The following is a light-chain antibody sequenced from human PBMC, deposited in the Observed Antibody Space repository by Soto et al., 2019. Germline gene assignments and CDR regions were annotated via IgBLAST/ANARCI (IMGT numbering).Light chain of an antibody. V-gene: IGKV3-20*01. Sequence: EIVLTQSPGTLSLSPGERATLSCRASQSVSSSYLAWYQQKPGQAPRLLIYGSSSSATAIPVRFSGSGSETDFTLTISRLEPYAVALYYCQQYGSSPRTFGQGTKLEIK. CDR1: QSVSSSY. J-gene: IGKJ2*01. CDR3: QQYGSSPRT. CDR2: GSS.